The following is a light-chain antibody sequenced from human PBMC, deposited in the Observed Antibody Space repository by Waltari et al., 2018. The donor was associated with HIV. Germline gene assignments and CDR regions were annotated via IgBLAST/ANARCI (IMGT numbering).Light chain of an antibody. Sequence: QSVLTQPPSVSAAPGQKVTISCSGSSSNIGKTFVSCFKQLPGTAPKPLIYDNNKRPSVIPDRFSGSKSGTSATLGITGLQTGDEADYYCGTWDSSLSCVVFGGGTKLTVL. CDR1: SSNIGKTF. V-gene: IGLV1-51*01. J-gene: IGLJ2*01. CDR3: GTWDSSLSCVV. CDR2: DNN.